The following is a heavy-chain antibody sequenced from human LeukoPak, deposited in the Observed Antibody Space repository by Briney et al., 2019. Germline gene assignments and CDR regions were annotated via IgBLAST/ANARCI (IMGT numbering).Heavy chain of an antibody. V-gene: IGHV3-21*01. CDR3: ARGYYYMDV. CDR2: ISGSSSYI. J-gene: IGHJ6*03. Sequence: GGSLRLSCAASGFTFSSYSMNWVRQAPGKGLEWVSSISGSSSYIYYADSLKGRFTVSRDNAKNSLYLQMNSLRAEDTAVYYCARGYYYMDVWGKGTTVTVSS. CDR1: GFTFSSYS.